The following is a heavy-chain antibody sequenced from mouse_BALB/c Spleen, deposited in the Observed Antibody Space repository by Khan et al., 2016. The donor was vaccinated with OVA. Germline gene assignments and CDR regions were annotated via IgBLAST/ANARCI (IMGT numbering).Heavy chain of an antibody. CDR2: ICAGGSS. Sequence: QVQLKQSGPGLVAPSQSLSITCTVSGFSLTSYGVHWVRQLPGKGLEWLGVICAGGSSNYNPALMSRLNISKDNSKSQVFLKMNSLQTDDTAMYYCARLEDIWGQGTTLTVSS. V-gene: IGHV2-9*02. CDR3: ARLEDI. J-gene: IGHJ2*01. CDR1: GFSLTSYG. D-gene: IGHD1-3*01.